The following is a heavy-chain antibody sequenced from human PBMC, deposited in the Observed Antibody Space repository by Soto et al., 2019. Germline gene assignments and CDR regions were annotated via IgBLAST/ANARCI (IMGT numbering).Heavy chain of an antibody. CDR3: ARQATGYYYGWFDP. J-gene: IGHJ5*02. V-gene: IGHV4-39*01. CDR1: GGAILDSTYY. D-gene: IGHD3-22*01. CDR2: IFYSGGT. Sequence: SETLSLTCTVSGGAILDSTYYWAWIRQPPGKGLEWIGTIFYSGGTFYTPSLKSRVTMSVDTSKNQFSLKLTSVTAADTAVYFCARQATGYYYGWFDPWGQGTLVTISS.